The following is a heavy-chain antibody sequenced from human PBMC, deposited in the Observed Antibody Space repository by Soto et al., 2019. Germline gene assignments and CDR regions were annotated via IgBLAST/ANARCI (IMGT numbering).Heavy chain of an antibody. V-gene: IGHV4-59*08. J-gene: IGHJ5*02. Sequence: SETLSLTCTVSGGSISSYYWSWIRQPPGKGLEWIGYIYYSGSTNYNPSLKSRVTISVDTSKNQFSLKLSSVTAADTAVYYCARHGRGNWFDPWGQGTLVTVS. CDR2: IYYSGST. CDR1: GGSISSYY. D-gene: IGHD1-26*01. CDR3: ARHGRGNWFDP.